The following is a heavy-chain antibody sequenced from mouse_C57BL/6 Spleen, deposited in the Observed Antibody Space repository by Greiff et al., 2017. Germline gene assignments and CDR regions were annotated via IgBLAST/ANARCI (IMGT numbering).Heavy chain of an antibody. CDR1: GYTFTSYW. V-gene: IGHV1-52*01. D-gene: IGHD2-5*01. CDR2: IDPSDSET. CDR3: ARDAYSNYVAY. Sequence: QVQLQQPGAELVRPGSSVKLSCKASGYTFTSYWMHWVQQRPIQGLEWIGNIDPSDSETDYNQKFKDKATLTVDKSSSTAYMQLSSLTSEGAAVYYCARDAYSNYVAYWGQGTLVTVSA. J-gene: IGHJ3*01.